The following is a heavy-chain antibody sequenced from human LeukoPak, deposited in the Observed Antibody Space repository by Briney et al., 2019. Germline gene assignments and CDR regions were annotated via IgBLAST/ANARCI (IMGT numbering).Heavy chain of an antibody. D-gene: IGHD3-3*01. Sequence: SVKVSCKASGFTFTSSAVQWVRQARGQRLEWIGWIVVGSGNTNYAQKFQESVTITRDMSTSTAYMELSSLRSEDTAVYYCASSLLEWLLYDYWGQGTLVTVSS. J-gene: IGHJ4*02. CDR2: IVVGSGNT. CDR3: ASSLLEWLLYDY. CDR1: GFTFTSSA. V-gene: IGHV1-58*01.